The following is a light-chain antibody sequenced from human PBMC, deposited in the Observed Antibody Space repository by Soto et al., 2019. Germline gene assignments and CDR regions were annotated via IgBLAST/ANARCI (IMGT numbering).Light chain of an antibody. CDR2: AAS. Sequence: DIQMTQSPSTLSGSVGDRVTITCRASQTISSWLAWYQQKPGKAPKLLIYAASSLQSGVPSRFSGSGSGTEFTLTISCLQSEDFATYYCQQYYSYPTITFGQGTRLEIK. V-gene: IGKV1-5*01. CDR1: QTISSW. CDR3: QQYYSYPTIT. J-gene: IGKJ5*01.